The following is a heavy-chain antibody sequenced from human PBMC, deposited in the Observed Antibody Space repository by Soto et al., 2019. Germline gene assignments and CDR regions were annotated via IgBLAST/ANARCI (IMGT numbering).Heavy chain of an antibody. J-gene: IGHJ4*02. V-gene: IGHV1-69*02. CDR1: GGNFNTYT. Sequence: QVQLLQSGTEVKKPGSSAKVSCRASGGNFNTYTISWVRQAPGLGLEWLGRIIPILDIASYAQKFQGRVNITADKSTNTVYMELSSLRSEDTAVYFCARSLGLCTGSGCRDYWGQGTLVSVSP. CDR3: ARSLGLCTGSGCRDY. D-gene: IGHD2-8*02. CDR2: IIPILDIA.